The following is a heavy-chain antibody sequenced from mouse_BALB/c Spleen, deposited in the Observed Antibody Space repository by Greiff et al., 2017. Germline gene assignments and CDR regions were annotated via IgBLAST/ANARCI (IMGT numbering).Heavy chain of an antibody. CDR2: IWSDGST. D-gene: IGHD2-4*01. CDR1: GFSLTSYG. Sequence: VKLEESGPDLVAPSQSLSITCTVSGFSLTSYGVHWVRQPPGKGLEWLVVIWSDGSTTYNSALKSRLSISKDNSKSQVFLKMNSLQTDDTAMYYCARDSYDYDGAWFAYWGQGTLVTVSA. V-gene: IGHV2-6-2*01. CDR3: ARDSYDYDGAWFAY. J-gene: IGHJ3*01.